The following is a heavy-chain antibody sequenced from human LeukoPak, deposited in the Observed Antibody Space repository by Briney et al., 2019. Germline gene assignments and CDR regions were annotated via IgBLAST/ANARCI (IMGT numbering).Heavy chain of an antibody. CDR2: IKSKTDGGTT. J-gene: IGHJ5*02. V-gene: IGHV3-15*01. D-gene: IGHD3-9*01. CDR3: TTDRYYFDWSYNWFDP. Sequence: GGSLRLSCAASGFTFSNAWMSWVRQAPGKGLEWVGRIKSKTDGGTTDYAAPVKGRFTISRDDSKNTLYLQMNSLKTEDTAVYYCTTDRYYFDWSYNWFDPWGQGTLDTVSS. CDR1: GFTFSNAW.